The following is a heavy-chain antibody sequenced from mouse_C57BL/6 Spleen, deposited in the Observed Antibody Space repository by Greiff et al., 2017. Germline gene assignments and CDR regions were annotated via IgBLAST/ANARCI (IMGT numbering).Heavy chain of an antibody. V-gene: IGHV1-63*01. J-gene: IGHJ1*03. CDR2: IYPGGGYT. CDR1: GYTFTNYW. CDR3: ARSNYYGWGYFDY. D-gene: IGHD1-1*01. Sequence: VQLQQSGAELVRPGTSVKMSCKASGYTFTNYWIGWVKQRPGHGLEWIGAIYPGGGYTNYNEKFKGKATLTADKSSSTAYMQFSSLTSEDSAIYSCARSNYYGWGYFDYWGKGTTVTVSS.